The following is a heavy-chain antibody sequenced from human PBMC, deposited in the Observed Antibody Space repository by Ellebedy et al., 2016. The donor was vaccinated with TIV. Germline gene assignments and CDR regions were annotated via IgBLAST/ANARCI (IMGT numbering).Heavy chain of an antibody. D-gene: IGHD6-13*01. V-gene: IGHV1-2*02. CDR1: GYIFTAYY. CDR2: INPDSGGT. Sequence: ASVKVSCKTSGYIFTAYYIHWVRQAPGQGLEWMGWINPDSGGTNSAQKFQGRVTMTRDTSVNTAYMELSSLESDDTAVYYCARVRRGSSGMDVWGQGTTVTVS. CDR3: ARVRRGSSGMDV. J-gene: IGHJ6*02.